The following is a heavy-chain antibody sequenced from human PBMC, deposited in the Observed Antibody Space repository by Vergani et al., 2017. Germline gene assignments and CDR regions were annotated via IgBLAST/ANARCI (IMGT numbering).Heavy chain of an antibody. CDR2: ISWNSGAV. CDR3: TKGSVYYHDSAGHCYDPYTGFDL. CDR1: GITFWKFG. Sequence: EVDLVESGGGLAQPGGSLRLSCEASGITFWKFGMHWVRQGPGKGLEWVSGISWNSGAVDYADSGRGRFTISRDNAKNSLFLEMNSLRFEDTAVYFCTKGSVYYHDSAGHCYDPYTGFDLWGQGTLVTVSS. J-gene: IGHJ3*01. V-gene: IGHV3-9*01. D-gene: IGHD2-21*01.